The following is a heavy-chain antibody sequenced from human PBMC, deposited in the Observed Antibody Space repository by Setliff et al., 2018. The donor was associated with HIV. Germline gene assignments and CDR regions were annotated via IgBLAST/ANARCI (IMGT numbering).Heavy chain of an antibody. Sequence: GESLRLSCVGSGFTFKTYSMNWVRQAPGKGLEWLSYIKTDGGTTYDADSVEGRFTLSRDNAKNSLYLQMDNLTVDDTAVYFCARGRCSDAACFFDYWGQGT. V-gene: IGHV3-48*01. CDR2: IKTDGGTT. CDR3: ARGRCSDAACFFDY. CDR1: GFTFKTYS. J-gene: IGHJ4*02. D-gene: IGHD3-16*01.